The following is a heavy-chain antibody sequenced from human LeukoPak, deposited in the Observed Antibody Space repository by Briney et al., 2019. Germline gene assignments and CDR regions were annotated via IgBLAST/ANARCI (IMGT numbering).Heavy chain of an antibody. CDR3: ARNLDHNYGNPVDY. Sequence: SGTLSLTCGVSGGSISKTNWWTWVRQPPGKGLEWIGEVNLQGRTNYNPSLRGRVAISVDHSANHISLKLTSVTAADTAVYYCARNLDHNYGNPVDYWGQGTLVTVSS. CDR1: GGSISKTNW. CDR2: VNLQGRT. D-gene: IGHD5-24*01. V-gene: IGHV4-4*02. J-gene: IGHJ4*02.